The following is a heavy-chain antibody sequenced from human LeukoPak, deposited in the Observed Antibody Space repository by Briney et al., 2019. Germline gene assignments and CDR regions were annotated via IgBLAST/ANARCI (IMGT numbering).Heavy chain of an antibody. CDR2: ISAYNGNT. CDR1: GYTFTSYG. D-gene: IGHD6-13*01. V-gene: IGHV1-18*01. Sequence: APVKVSCKASGYTFTSYGISWVRQAPGQGLEWMGWISAYNGNTNYAQKLQGRVTMTTDTSTSTAYMELRSLRSDDTAVYYCARDPYSSSWYYYYGMDVWGQGTTVTVS. J-gene: IGHJ6*02. CDR3: ARDPYSSSWYYYYGMDV.